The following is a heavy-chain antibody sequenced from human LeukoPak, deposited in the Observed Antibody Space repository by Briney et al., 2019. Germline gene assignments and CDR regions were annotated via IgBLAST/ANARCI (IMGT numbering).Heavy chain of an antibody. D-gene: IGHD5-18*01. CDR2: IASNPDGGTT. Sequence: GGSLRLSCAASGFTFSNAWMSWVRQPPGKGLEWVGRIASNPDGGTTDYAAPVKGRFTIPRDDSKNTLYLQMNSLRAEDTAVYYCAKKSQRYGTIFDYWGQGTLVTVSS. J-gene: IGHJ4*02. V-gene: IGHV3-15*04. CDR3: AKKSQRYGTIFDY. CDR1: GFTFSNAW.